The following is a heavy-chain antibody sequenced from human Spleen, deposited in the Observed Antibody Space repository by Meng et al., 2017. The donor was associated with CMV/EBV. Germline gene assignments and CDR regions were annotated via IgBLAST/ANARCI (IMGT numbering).Heavy chain of an antibody. D-gene: IGHD6-13*01. CDR1: AGAVSSGAYY. Sequence: ASAGAVSSGAYYWRWLRQHPGKVLEWICYMYSSGSTYFNPSLKSRVTISVDTSKGQFYLTLSSVTAADTAVYYCASGGSSSVYFDFWGQGTLVTVSS. J-gene: IGHJ4*02. CDR3: ASGGSSSVYFDF. CDR2: MYSSGST. V-gene: IGHV4-31*02.